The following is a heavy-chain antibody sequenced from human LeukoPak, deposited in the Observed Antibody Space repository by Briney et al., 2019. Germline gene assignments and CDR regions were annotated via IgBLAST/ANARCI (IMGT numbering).Heavy chain of an antibody. D-gene: IGHD1-26*01. CDR1: GFTFSSYA. CDR2: ISYDGSNK. V-gene: IGHV3-30*16. Sequence: GRSLRLSCAASGFTFSSYAMHWVRQAPGKGLEWVAVISYDGSNKYYADSVKGRFTIPRDNSKNTLYLQMNSLRAEDTAVYYCAPPSTGSYSGWGQGTLVTVSS. CDR3: APPSTGSYSG. J-gene: IGHJ4*02.